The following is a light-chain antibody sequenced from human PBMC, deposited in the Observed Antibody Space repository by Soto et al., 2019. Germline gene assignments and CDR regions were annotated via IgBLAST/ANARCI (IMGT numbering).Light chain of an antibody. CDR3: QSFDSSLSVVV. V-gene: IGLV1-40*01. CDR2: HNN. J-gene: IGLJ3*02. CDR1: SSNIGTGYY. Sequence: QSVLTQPPSVSGAPGQRVTMSCTGGSSNIGTGYYVHWYQQLPGTAPKLLISHNNNRPSGVPDRFSGSKSGTSASLAITGLQAEDEAEYYCQSFDSSLSVVVFGGGTKLTVL.